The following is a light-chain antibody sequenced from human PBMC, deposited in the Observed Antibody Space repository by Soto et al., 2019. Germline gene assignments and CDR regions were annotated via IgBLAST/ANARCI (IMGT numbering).Light chain of an antibody. J-gene: IGKJ4*01. V-gene: IGKV3-20*01. CDR1: QSVSSNY. CDR2: GAS. Sequence: EVVSTQSPGTLSLSPGERATLSCRASQSVSSNYLAWYQQKPGQPPRLLLYGASNRATGIPDRFSGSGSGTDFTLTISRLEPEDFSVYYCQQYGSSPPLTFGGGTKVEIK. CDR3: QQYGSSPPLT.